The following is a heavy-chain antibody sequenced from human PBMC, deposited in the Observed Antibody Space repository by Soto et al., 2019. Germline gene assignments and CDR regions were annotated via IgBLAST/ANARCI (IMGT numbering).Heavy chain of an antibody. CDR2: IFYSGST. CDR3: ASMIGDPVISIDS. CDR1: GVSISSYY. J-gene: IGHJ5*01. Sequence: QVKLQESGPGLVKPSDTLSLTCTVSGVSISSYYWSWIRQPPGKGLEWIGFIFYSGSTRHNPALKSRVTIAIDTSEYQFSLILNAVTAADTAVYYCASMIGDPVISIDSWGRGTLVAVSS. V-gene: IGHV4-59*01. D-gene: IGHD3-10*02.